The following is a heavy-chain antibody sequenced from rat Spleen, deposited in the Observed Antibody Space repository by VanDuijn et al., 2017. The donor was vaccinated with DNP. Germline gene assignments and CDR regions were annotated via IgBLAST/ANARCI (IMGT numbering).Heavy chain of an antibody. J-gene: IGHJ3*01. Sequence: EVQLVESGGGLVQPGRSLKLSCAASGFTFSDYNMAWVRQAPKKGLEWVATISYDGGSTYYRDSVKGRFTISRDNAKSTLYLQMTSLRSEDTATYYCARPRYGYQALFAYWGQGTLVTVSS. V-gene: IGHV5-7*01. D-gene: IGHD1-4*01. CDR1: GFTFSDYN. CDR3: ARPRYGYQALFAY. CDR2: ISYDGGST.